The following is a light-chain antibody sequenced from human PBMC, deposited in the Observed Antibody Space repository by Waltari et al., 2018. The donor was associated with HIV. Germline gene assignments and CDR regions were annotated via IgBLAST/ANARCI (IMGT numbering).Light chain of an antibody. Sequence: QSALTQPASVSGSPGQSLTIPCPGTNNDVADHNYLSCYQHHPGKAPKVMIYAGNNRPSGVSNRFSGSKSGNTASLTISGLQAEDEADYFCTSYISSSSPVFGGWTKLTVL. CDR1: NNDVADHNY. J-gene: IGLJ3*02. CDR3: TSYISSSSPV. V-gene: IGLV2-14*01. CDR2: AGN.